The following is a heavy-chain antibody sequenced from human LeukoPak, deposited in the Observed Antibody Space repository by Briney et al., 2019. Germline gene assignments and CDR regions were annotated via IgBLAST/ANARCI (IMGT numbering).Heavy chain of an antibody. CDR3: ARAGDYCGGDCYSRGAYYFDY. D-gene: IGHD2-21*02. J-gene: IGHJ4*02. Sequence: ASVKVSCKASGYTFTGYYMHWVQQAPGQGLEWMGWINPNSGGTNYAQKFQGRVTMTRDTSISTAYMELSRLRSDDTAVYYCARAGDYCGGDCYSRGAYYFDYWGQGTLVTVSS. CDR2: INPNSGGT. CDR1: GYTFTGYY. V-gene: IGHV1-2*02.